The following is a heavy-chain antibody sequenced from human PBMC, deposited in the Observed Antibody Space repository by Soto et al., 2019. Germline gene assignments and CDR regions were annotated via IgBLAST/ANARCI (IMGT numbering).Heavy chain of an antibody. J-gene: IGHJ5*02. V-gene: IGHV1-69*12. D-gene: IGHD3-22*01. Sequence: QVQLVQSGAEVKKPGSSVKVSCKASGGTFSSYAITWVRQAPGQGLEWMGGIIPICGTANYAQKFQARVTITADETMSTAYMELSCLRTEDTAVYYCARDRSPISGYSPYGFDPWGQLTLVTVSS. CDR2: IIPICGTA. CDR3: ARDRSPISGYSPYGFDP. CDR1: GGTFSSYA.